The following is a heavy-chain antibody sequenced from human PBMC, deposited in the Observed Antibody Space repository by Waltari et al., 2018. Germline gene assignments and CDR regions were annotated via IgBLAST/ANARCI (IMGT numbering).Heavy chain of an antibody. D-gene: IGHD3-10*01. V-gene: IGHV2-5*01. CDR1: GFSPSTSGVG. CDR2: IYWNNDK. J-gene: IGHJ3*02. Sequence: QITLKESGPTLVKPTQTLTLTCTFPGFSPSTSGVGVGWIRLPPGTALEWLALIYWNNDKRYSPSLKSRLTITKDTSKNQVVLTMTNMDPVDTATYYCAHSVYYYGSGRREALYAFDIWGQGTMVTVSS. CDR3: AHSVYYYGSGRREALYAFDI.